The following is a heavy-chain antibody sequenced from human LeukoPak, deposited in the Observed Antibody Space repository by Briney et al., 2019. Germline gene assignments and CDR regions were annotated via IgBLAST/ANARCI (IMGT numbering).Heavy chain of an antibody. V-gene: IGHV1-69*13. CDR2: IIPIFGTT. CDR1: GGTFSSYA. J-gene: IGHJ5*02. CDR3: ARGLYNWNDVRSWFDP. D-gene: IGHD1-1*01. Sequence: GASVKVSCKPSGGTFSSYAITWVRQAPGQGLEWMGGIIPIFGTTKYAQNFQGRVTITADVSTHTAYMELSRLRSDDTAVYYCARGLYNWNDVRSWFDPWGQGTLVTVSS.